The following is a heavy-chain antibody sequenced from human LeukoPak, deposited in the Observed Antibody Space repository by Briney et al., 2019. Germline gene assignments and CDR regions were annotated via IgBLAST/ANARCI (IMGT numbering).Heavy chain of an antibody. Sequence: PSETLSLTCTVSGGSISSYYWSWIRQPPGKGLEWIGYIYYSGSTNYNPSLKSRVTISVDTSKNQFSLKLSSVTAADTAVYYCARYVGGYCSSTSCPSVGMDVWAKGPRSPSP. CDR3: ARYVGGYCSSTSCPSVGMDV. V-gene: IGHV4-59*01. CDR2: IYYSGST. J-gene: IGHJ6*02. D-gene: IGHD2-2*01. CDR1: GGSISSYY.